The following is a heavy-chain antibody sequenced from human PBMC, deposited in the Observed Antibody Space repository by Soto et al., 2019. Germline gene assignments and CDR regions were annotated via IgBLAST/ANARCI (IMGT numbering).Heavy chain of an antibody. CDR2: IYWDNDK. Sequence: QITLKESGPTLVKPTQTLTLTCSFSGFLLSTTGVGVGWIRQSPGKALEWLAIIYWDNDKRNIPSLKSRITLRIDTSKIEVVGTATNTAAVETCTYYYPSSLWAGDLHCGQGAVVSVSS. V-gene: IGHV2-5*02. D-gene: IGHD3-10*01. CDR3: PSSLWAGDLH. J-gene: IGHJ1*01. CDR1: GFLLSTTGVG.